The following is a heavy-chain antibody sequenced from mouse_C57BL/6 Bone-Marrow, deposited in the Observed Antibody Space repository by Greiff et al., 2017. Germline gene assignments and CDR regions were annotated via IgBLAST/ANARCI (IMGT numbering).Heavy chain of an antibody. CDR2: IDPSDSET. V-gene: IGHV1-52*01. CDR3: ERKGRSYRFAY. Sequence: QVQLEQPGAELVRPGSSVKLSCKASGYTFTSYWMQWVKQRPIQGLEWIGNIDPSDSETHYNQKFKDKATLTVDKSSSTAYMQLSSLTSEDSAVYYGERKGRSYRFAYGAKGLWSLSLQ. CDR1: GYTFTSYW. D-gene: IGHD1-1*01. J-gene: IGHJ3*01.